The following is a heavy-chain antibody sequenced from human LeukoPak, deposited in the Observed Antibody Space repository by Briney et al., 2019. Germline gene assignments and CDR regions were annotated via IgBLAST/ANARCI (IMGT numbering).Heavy chain of an antibody. V-gene: IGHV3-48*04. CDR3: TLVGSYDTLTGFRFPPYFYGMDV. J-gene: IGHJ6*02. CDR1: GFTLSSYK. D-gene: IGHD3-9*01. Sequence: PGGSLRLSCAASGFTLSSYKMNWVRQEPGKGLEWVSYIRSDSSTIYYADSVKGRFTISRDNANNSLYLQMNSLRAEDTAVYFCTLVGSYDTLTGFRFPPYFYGMDVWGQGTTVTVSS. CDR2: IRSDSSTI.